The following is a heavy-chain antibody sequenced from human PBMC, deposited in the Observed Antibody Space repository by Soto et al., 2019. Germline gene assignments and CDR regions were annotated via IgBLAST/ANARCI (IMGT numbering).Heavy chain of an antibody. CDR1: GYTFTTFG. Sequence: QVQLVQSGTEEKKAGSSVRVSCKTSGYTFTTFGISWIRQAPGQGPEWLAWFSVYNGETNYAKKAQGRVTVTTDTLTTTAYLELRSLRPDDTSVYYCARVYCGGDCFSGGDFDYWGQGTLVTVSP. J-gene: IGHJ4*02. D-gene: IGHD2-21*01. V-gene: IGHV1-18*01. CDR3: ARVYCGGDCFSGGDFDY. CDR2: FSVYNGET.